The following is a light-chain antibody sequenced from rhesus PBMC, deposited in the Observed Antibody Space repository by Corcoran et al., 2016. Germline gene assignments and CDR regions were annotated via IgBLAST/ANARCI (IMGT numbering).Light chain of an antibody. CDR3: QKYNDWPPT. CDR1: QSVGST. V-gene: IGKV3-42*02. Sequence: EIVMTQSPATLSLSPGERATLSCRASQSVGSTVAWYQQKPGQAPRLLISYASTRATGIPDRFSGSGSGTEFTLTLSSLDPEDVVVYYCQKYNDWPPTFGQGTKVEIK. J-gene: IGKJ1*01. CDR2: YAS.